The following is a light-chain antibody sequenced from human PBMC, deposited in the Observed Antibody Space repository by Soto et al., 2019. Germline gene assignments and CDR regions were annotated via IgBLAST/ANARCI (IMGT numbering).Light chain of an antibody. V-gene: IGKV3-20*01. CDR1: QSVSSSY. CDR3: QQYGSSPRT. CDR2: GAS. Sequence: EIVLTQSPGTLSLSPGERVTLSCRASQSVSSSYLAWYQHKPGQAPRLLIYGASSRATGIPDRFSGSGSGTDFPLTISRLEPEDFAVYYCQQYGSSPRTFGQGTKVKIK. J-gene: IGKJ1*01.